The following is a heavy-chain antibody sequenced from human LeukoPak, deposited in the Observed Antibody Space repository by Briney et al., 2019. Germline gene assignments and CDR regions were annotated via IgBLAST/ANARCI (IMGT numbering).Heavy chain of an antibody. D-gene: IGHD3-16*01. CDR2: IKEDGSET. Sequence: PGGSLRLSCAASGFLFSQYGVSWVRQAPGKGLEWVANIKEDGSETYYADSVKGRFLISRDNAQNSLYLEMNFVTPEDTAVYYCAREWLISPPEITVLFDFWGQGTRVTVSS. J-gene: IGHJ4*02. V-gene: IGHV3-7*01. CDR1: GFLFSQYG. CDR3: AREWLISPPEITVLFDF.